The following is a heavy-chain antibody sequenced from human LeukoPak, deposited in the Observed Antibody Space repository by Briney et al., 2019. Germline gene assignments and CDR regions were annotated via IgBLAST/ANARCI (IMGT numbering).Heavy chain of an antibody. J-gene: IGHJ4*02. Sequence: TSETLPLTCTVSGGSISSGGYYWSWIRQHPGKGLEWIGYIYYSGSTYYNPSLKSRVTISVDTAKNQFSLRLSSVTAADTAIYYCARRPGTVSLDYWGQGTLVTVSS. D-gene: IGHD3-10*01. CDR1: GGSISSGGYY. CDR3: ARRPGTVSLDY. V-gene: IGHV4-31*03. CDR2: IYYSGST.